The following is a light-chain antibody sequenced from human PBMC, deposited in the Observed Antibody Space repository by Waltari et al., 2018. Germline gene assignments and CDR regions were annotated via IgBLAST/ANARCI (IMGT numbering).Light chain of an antibody. Sequence: QSVFAQPPSASGPPGQRITISCSGSNSNIGSNTVNWYQQFPGTAPRLLIYSNNQRPSGVPDRFSASKSGSSAALAIYGLHSEDEADYYCSTWDDRLTGVVFGGGTKVTVL. CDR3: STWDDRLTGVV. J-gene: IGLJ2*01. V-gene: IGLV1-44*01. CDR2: SNN. CDR1: NSNIGSNT.